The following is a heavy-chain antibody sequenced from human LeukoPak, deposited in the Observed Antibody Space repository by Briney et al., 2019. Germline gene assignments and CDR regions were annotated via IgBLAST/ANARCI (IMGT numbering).Heavy chain of an antibody. V-gene: IGHV4-38-2*01. D-gene: IGHD6-13*01. CDR2: IYHSGST. CDR1: GYSISSGYY. Sequence: PSETLSLTCAVSGYSISSGYYWGWIRQPPGKGLEWIGSIYHSGSTYYNPSLKSRVTISVDTSKNQFSLKLSSVTAADTAVYYCARRAAAGAFDYWGQGTLVTVSS. CDR3: ARRAAAGAFDY. J-gene: IGHJ4*02.